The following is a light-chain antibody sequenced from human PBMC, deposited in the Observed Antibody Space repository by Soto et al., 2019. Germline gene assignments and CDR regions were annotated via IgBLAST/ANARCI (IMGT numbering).Light chain of an antibody. Sequence: EIVLTQPPATLSLSPGETATLSWRASQSVSSYLAWYQQKPGQAPRLLIYDASNRATGIPARFSGSGSGTDFTLTISSLEPEDFAVYYCQQRSNWPPFTFGQGTKVDIK. V-gene: IGKV3-11*01. J-gene: IGKJ3*01. CDR1: QSVSSY. CDR2: DAS. CDR3: QQRSNWPPFT.